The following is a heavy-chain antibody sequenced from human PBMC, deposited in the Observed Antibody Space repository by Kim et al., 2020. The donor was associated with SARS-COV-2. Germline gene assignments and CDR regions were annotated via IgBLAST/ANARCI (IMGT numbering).Heavy chain of an antibody. CDR1: GYTFTTYS. V-gene: IGHV1-3*01. CDR3: ARDHEAVADTWYYYGMDV. D-gene: IGHD6-19*01. J-gene: IGHJ6*02. CDR2: INGGNGNT. Sequence: ASVKVSCKASGYTFTTYSIHWVRQAPGQRLEWMGWINGGNGNTKYSQNFQGRVTITRDTSASTAYMALSSLRSEDTAVYYCARDHEAVADTWYYYGMDVWGQGTTVTVSS.